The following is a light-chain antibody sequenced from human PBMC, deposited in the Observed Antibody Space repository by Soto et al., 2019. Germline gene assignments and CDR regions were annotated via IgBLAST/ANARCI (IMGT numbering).Light chain of an antibody. J-gene: IGKJ1*01. V-gene: IGKV3-20*01. CDR1: QSVSSTY. CDR2: AAS. CDR3: QQYGSSRWT. Sequence: EIVLTQSPDTLSLFPGERATLSCRASQSVSSTYLAWYQHKPGQAPRPLISAASSRGTGPPDRFSGSGSGTDFTLTSSRLEPEDCAVYYCQQYGSSRWTFGQGTKVEIK.